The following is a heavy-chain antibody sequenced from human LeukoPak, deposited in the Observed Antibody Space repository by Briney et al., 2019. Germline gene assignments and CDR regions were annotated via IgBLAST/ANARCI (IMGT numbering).Heavy chain of an antibody. CDR3: ARHTMVRGVIIGPVDY. D-gene: IGHD3-10*01. J-gene: IGHJ4*02. V-gene: IGHV4-38-2*01. CDR2: IYHSGST. CDR1: GYSISSGYY. Sequence: PSETLSLTCAVSGYSISSGYYWCWIRQPPGKGLEWIGSIYHSGSTYYNPSLKSRVTISVDTSKNQFSLKLSSVTAADTAVYYCARHTMVRGVIIGPVDYWGQGTLVTVSS.